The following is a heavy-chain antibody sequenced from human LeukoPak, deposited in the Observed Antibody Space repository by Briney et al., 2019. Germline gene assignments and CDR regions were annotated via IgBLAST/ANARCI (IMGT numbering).Heavy chain of an antibody. CDR1: GGTFSSYA. D-gene: IGHD3-10*01. J-gene: IGHJ4*02. Sequence: GASVKVSCKASGGTFSSYAISWVRQAPGQGLEWMGRIIPILGIANYAQKFQGRVTITADKSTSTAYMELSSLRSEDTAVYYCARDTMTGFGELLSYFDYWGQGTLVTVSS. V-gene: IGHV1-69*04. CDR2: IIPILGIA. CDR3: ARDTMTGFGELLSYFDY.